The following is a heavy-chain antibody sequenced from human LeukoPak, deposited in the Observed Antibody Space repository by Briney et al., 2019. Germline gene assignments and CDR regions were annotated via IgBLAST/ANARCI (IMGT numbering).Heavy chain of an antibody. Sequence: VASVKVSCKASGYTFTSYYMHWVRQAPGQGLEWMGIINPSGGSTSYAQKFQGRVTMTRDTSTSTVYMELSSLRSEDTAVYYCAKGGPITMIAVGDAFDIWGQGTMVIVSS. V-gene: IGHV1-46*01. CDR2: INPSGGST. CDR1: GYTFTSYY. J-gene: IGHJ3*02. CDR3: AKGGPITMIAVGDAFDI. D-gene: IGHD3-22*01.